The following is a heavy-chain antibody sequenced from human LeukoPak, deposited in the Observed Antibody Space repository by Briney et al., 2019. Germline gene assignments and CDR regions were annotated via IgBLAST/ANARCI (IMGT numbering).Heavy chain of an antibody. CDR2: INHSGST. CDR3: ARGAYDYDSSGSPPDYYYYYGMDV. D-gene: IGHD3-22*01. CDR1: GGSFSGYY. J-gene: IGHJ6*02. Sequence: KPSETLSLTCAVYGGSFSGYYWSWIRQPPGKGLEWIGEINHSGSTNYNPSLKSRVTISVDTSKNQFSLKLSSVTAADTAVYYCARGAYDYDSSGSPPDYYYYYGMDVWGQGTTVTVSS. V-gene: IGHV4-34*01.